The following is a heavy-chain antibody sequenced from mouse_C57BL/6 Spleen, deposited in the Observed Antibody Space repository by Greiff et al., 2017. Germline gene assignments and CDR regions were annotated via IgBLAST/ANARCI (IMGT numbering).Heavy chain of an antibody. J-gene: IGHJ2*01. CDR3: AGWGERYYGSSSYFDY. CDR1: GFTFSSYA. CDR2: ISDGGSYT. Sequence: EVKLMESGGGLVKPGGSLKLSCAASGFTFSSYAMSWVRQTPEKRLEWVATISDGGSYTYYPDNVKGRFTISRDNAKNNLYLQMSHLKSEDTAMYYCAGWGERYYGSSSYFDYWGQGTTLTVSS. V-gene: IGHV5-4*03. D-gene: IGHD1-1*01.